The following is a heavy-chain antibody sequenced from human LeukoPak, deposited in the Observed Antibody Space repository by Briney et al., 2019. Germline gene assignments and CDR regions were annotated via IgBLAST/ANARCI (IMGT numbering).Heavy chain of an antibody. CDR1: GYSISSCYY. Sequence: SETLSLTCAVSGYSISSCYYWCGSRQPPGKGLEWIGSIYHSGSTYYNPSLKGRVTISVDTSKNQFSLKLSSVTAAATAVYYCDRDKGGESWGQGTLVTVSS. J-gene: IGHJ4*02. V-gene: IGHV4-38-2*02. D-gene: IGHD2-15*01. CDR3: DRDKGGES. CDR2: IYHSGST.